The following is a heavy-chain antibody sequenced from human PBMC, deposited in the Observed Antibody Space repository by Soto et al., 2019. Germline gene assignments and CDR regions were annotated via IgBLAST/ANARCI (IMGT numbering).Heavy chain of an antibody. Sequence: ASVKVSCKASGYTFTSYTVSWVRQAPGQGLEWVGWIGPSSGNTDSARNLQGRVTMTADTSTSTAYMELRSLRSDDTAVYYCARDTGNFFDYWGQGTPVTVSS. J-gene: IGHJ4*02. CDR1: GYTFTSYT. V-gene: IGHV1-18*01. CDR3: ARDTGNFFDY. CDR2: IGPSSGNT.